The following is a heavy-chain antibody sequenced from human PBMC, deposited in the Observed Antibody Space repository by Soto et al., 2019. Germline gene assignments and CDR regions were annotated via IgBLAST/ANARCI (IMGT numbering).Heavy chain of an antibody. CDR1: GFSLSTSGVG. Sequence: IALKEAGPTLVKPTQTLTLTCTFSGFSLSTSGVGVGWIRQPPGKALEWLALIYWDDDKRYSPSLKSRLTITKDTSKNQVVLTMTNMDPVDTATYYCARARELDYFQHWGQGTLVTVSS. CDR3: ARARELDYFQH. CDR2: IYWDDDK. D-gene: IGHD3-10*01. V-gene: IGHV2-5*02. J-gene: IGHJ1*01.